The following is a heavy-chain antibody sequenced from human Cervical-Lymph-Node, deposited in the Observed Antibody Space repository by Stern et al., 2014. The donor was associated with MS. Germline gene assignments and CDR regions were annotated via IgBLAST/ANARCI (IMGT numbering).Heavy chain of an antibody. Sequence: QVQLQESGPGLVKPSGTLSLTCAVSGGSISSSNWWSWVRQPPGKGLEWIGEIYHSGSTNYNPSLKSRVTISVDKSKNQFSLKLSSVTAADTAVYYCARDGEGYSNYYYYYRMDVWGQGTTVTVSS. CDR2: IYHSGST. D-gene: IGHD4-11*01. V-gene: IGHV4-4*02. CDR3: ARDGEGYSNYYYYYRMDV. CDR1: GGSISSSNW. J-gene: IGHJ6*02.